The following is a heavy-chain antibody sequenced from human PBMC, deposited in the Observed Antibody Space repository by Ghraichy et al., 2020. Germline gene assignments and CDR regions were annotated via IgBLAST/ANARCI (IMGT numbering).Heavy chain of an antibody. Sequence: GGSLRLSCAASGFTFSSYSMNWVRQAPGKGLEWVSSISSSSSYIYYADSVKGRFTISRDNAKNSLYLQMNSLRAEDTAVYYCARDRTFGAFDIWGQGTMVTVSS. CDR1: GFTFSSYS. CDR2: ISSSSSYI. CDR3: ARDRTFGAFDI. V-gene: IGHV3-21*01. D-gene: IGHD3-16*01. J-gene: IGHJ3*02.